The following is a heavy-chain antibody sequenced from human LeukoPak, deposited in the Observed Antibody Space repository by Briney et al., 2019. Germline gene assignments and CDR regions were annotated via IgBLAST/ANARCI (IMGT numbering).Heavy chain of an antibody. CDR1: GDSFSRGNW. V-gene: IGHV4-4*02. Sequence: PSGTLSLTCAVSGDSFSRGNWWSWVRQPPGKGLEWIGEIYDSGSTNCNPSLKSRVTMSVDKSKNQISLNLRSVTAADTAVYYRVRFPHASGSDYWGQGTLVTVSS. CDR2: IYDSGST. D-gene: IGHD6-19*01. J-gene: IGHJ4*02. CDR3: VRFPHASGSDY.